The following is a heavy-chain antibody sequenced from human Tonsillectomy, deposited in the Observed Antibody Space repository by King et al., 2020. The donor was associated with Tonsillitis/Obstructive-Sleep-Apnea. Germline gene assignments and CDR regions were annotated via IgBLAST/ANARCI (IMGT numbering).Heavy chain of an antibody. J-gene: IGHJ4*02. CDR3: SKDLYSAASGPRDY. V-gene: IGHV3-9*01. D-gene: IGHD6-13*01. CDR1: GFTFDDYA. CDR2: ISRNSGSI. Sequence: VQLVESGGGLVQPGRSLRLSCAASGFTFDDYAMHWVRQAPGKGLEWVSGISRNSGSIGYADSVKGRFTISRDNTKNALYLQMNSLRAEDTALYYCSKDLYSAASGPRDYWGQGILVTVFS.